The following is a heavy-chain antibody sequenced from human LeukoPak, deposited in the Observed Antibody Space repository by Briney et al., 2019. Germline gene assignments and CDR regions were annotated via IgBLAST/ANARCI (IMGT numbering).Heavy chain of an antibody. CDR2: IYYSGST. CDR1: GGSFSGYY. Sequence: KTSETLSLTCAVYGGSFSGYYWSWIRQPPGKGLEWIGYIYYSGSTNYNPSLKSRVTISVDTSKNQFSLKLSSVTAADTAVYYCARGSYCSSTSCFRNWFDPWGQGTLVTVSS. CDR3: ARGSYCSSTSCFRNWFDP. V-gene: IGHV4-59*01. J-gene: IGHJ5*02. D-gene: IGHD2-2*01.